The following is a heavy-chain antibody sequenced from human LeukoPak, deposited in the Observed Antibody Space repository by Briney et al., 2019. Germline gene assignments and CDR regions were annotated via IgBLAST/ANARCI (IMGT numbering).Heavy chain of an antibody. CDR1: VGTFSSYA. CDR2: ILPVLGIA. Sequence: GASVKVSCKASVGTFSSYAISWVRQAGGQGREWVGRILPVLGIANSAQKFQGRVTITADKSTSTAYMELSSLRSEDTAVYDCARSPNYYDSSGYPYYFDYWGQGTLVTVSS. V-gene: IGHV1-69*04. J-gene: IGHJ4*02. CDR3: ARSPNYYDSSGYPYYFDY. D-gene: IGHD3-22*01.